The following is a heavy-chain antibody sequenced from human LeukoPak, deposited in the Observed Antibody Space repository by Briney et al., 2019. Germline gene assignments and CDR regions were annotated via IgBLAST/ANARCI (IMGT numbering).Heavy chain of an antibody. CDR2: IKSKSDGGTT. D-gene: IGHD5-18*01. CDR1: GFTFSNAW. CDR3: TTDRRGYMYYFLSY. J-gene: IGHJ4*02. V-gene: IGHV3-15*01. Sequence: GGSLRFSCAVSGFTFSNAWMSWVRQAPGKGLEWVGRIKSKSDGGTTDYAAPVKGRFSISRDDSKNTLFLQMNSLKTEDTAVYYCTTDRRGYMYYFLSYWGQGTLVTVSS.